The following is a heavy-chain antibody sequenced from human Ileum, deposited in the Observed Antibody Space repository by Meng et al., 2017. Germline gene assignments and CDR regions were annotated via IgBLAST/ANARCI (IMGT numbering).Heavy chain of an antibody. CDR2: ISRSSNYI. D-gene: IGHD4-17*01. Sequence: GGSLRLSCAASEFTFSTYSIHWVRQAPGKGLEWVSSISRSSNYIYYADSVKGRFTISRDNAKNSLYLQMNSLRADDTAIYYCARVLYADYVSGSDAFDIWGQGTMVTVSS. J-gene: IGHJ3*02. V-gene: IGHV3-21*01. CDR3: ARVLYADYVSGSDAFDI. CDR1: EFTFSTYS.